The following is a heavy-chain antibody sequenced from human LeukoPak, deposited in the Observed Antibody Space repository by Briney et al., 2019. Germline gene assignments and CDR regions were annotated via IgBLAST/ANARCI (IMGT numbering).Heavy chain of an antibody. D-gene: IGHD3-22*01. J-gene: IGHJ4*02. CDR2: IKQDGSAK. Sequence: GGSLRLSCAASGFTFSTYWMTWVRQAPGKGLEWVANIKQDGSAKYYVDSLRGRFSISRDNVKNSLFLQMNSLIAEDTPVYYCARCPYDSTGYFSIPSPLDYWGQGTLVTVSS. CDR1: GFTFSTYW. V-gene: IGHV3-7*01. CDR3: ARCPYDSTGYFSIPSPLDY.